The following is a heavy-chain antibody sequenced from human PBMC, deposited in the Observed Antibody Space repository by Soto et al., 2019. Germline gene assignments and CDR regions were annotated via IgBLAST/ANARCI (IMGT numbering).Heavy chain of an antibody. J-gene: IGHJ6*02. V-gene: IGHV4-31*03. CDR3: RGAYCGGDCFTPYYYYGMDV. CDR2: IFYRGST. Sequence: SETLSLTCTVSGASVKTGGYYWTWIRQFPGKGLEWMGYIFYRGSTYYNPSLKSRVTISVDTSKNQFSLKLSSVTAADTAVYYCRGAYCGGDCFTPYYYYGMDVWGQGTTVTVSS. D-gene: IGHD2-21*02. CDR1: GASVKTGGYY.